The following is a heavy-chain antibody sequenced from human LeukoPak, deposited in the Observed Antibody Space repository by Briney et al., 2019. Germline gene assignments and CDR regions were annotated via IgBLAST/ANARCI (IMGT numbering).Heavy chain of an antibody. D-gene: IGHD3-9*01. CDR2: IRYDGSNK. CDR3: AKSRYDILTGFQAPDY. Sequence: GGSLRLSCAASGFTFSSYTMYWVRQAPGKGLEWVAFIRYDGSNKYYADSVKGRFTISRDNSKNTLYLQMNSLRAEDTAVYYCAKSRYDILTGFQAPDYWGQGTLVTVSS. J-gene: IGHJ4*02. V-gene: IGHV3-30*02. CDR1: GFTFSSYT.